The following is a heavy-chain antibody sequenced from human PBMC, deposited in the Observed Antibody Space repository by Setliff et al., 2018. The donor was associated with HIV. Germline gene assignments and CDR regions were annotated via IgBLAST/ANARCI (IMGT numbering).Heavy chain of an antibody. CDR1: GGPFTSA. J-gene: IGHJ6*03. D-gene: IGHD3-10*01. Sequence: SVKVSCKASGGPFTSAFNWVRQVPGQGLEWMGGIIPIFGTANYAQNFGGRVTITADQSTTTSYLQLNSLRFEDTAIYYCASDSPAARFEELEDHYYYFMDVWGKGTTVTAP. V-gene: IGHV1-69*13. CDR2: IIPIFGTA. CDR3: ASDSPAARFEELEDHYYYFMDV.